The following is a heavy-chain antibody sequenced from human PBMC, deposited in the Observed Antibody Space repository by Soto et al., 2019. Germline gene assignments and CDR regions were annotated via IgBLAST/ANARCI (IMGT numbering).Heavy chain of an antibody. CDR2: ISSSSSTI. J-gene: IGHJ4*02. CDR3: ARDSAPAVADVDY. CDR1: GFTFSSYS. Sequence: PGGSLRLSCAASGFTFSSYSMNWVRQAPGKGLEWVSYISSSSSTIYYADSVKGRFTISRDNAKNSLYLQMNSLRAEDTAVYYCARDSAPAVADVDYWGQGTLVTVSS. V-gene: IGHV3-48*01. D-gene: IGHD6-19*01.